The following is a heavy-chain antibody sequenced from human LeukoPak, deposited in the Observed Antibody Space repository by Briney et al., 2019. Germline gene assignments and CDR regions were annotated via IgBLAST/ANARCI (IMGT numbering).Heavy chain of an antibody. CDR3: ARVRFDY. CDR2: ISYDGSNK. J-gene: IGHJ4*02. CDR1: GFTFSSYA. Sequence: GSSLRLSCAASGFTFSSYAMHWVRQAPGKGLEWVAVISYDGSNKYYADSVKGRFTISRDNSKNTLYLQMNSLRAEDTAVYYCARVRFDYWGQGTLVTVSS. V-gene: IGHV3-30-3*01.